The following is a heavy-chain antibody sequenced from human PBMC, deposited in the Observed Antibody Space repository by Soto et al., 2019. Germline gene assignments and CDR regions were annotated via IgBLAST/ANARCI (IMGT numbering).Heavy chain of an antibody. Sequence: ASVKVSCKASGYSFTKFFMNWVRQAPGQGLEWMGKINPRGGSTNYAQKFQGRVTMTRDTSTSTVYMELSSLRSEDTAVYYCASWSGSYLDAVDIWG. J-gene: IGHJ3*02. D-gene: IGHD1-26*01. CDR2: INPRGGST. V-gene: IGHV1-46*01. CDR1: GYSFTKFF. CDR3: ASWSGSYLDAVDI.